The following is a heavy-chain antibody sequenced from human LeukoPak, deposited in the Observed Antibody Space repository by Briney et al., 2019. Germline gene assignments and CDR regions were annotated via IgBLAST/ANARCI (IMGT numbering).Heavy chain of an antibody. CDR3: ARGYNGANWFDP. V-gene: IGHV3-7*05. D-gene: IGHD1-14*01. CDR2: IKQDGTEK. J-gene: IGHJ5*02. CDR1: GFTFSSYW. Sequence: GGSLRLSCAASGFTFSSYWMSWVRQAPGKGLEWVANIKQDGTEKYCMDSVKGRFTISRDNAKNSLYLQMNSLRAEDTAVYYCARGYNGANWFDPWGQGTLVTVSS.